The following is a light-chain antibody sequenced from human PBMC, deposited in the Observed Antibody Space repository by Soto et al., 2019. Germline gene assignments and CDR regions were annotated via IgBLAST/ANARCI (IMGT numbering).Light chain of an antibody. CDR1: STDFVSYNR. J-gene: IGLJ1*01. Sequence: QSALTQPPSVSGSPGQSVTISCTGTSTDFVSYNRVSWYQQPPGTAPKLIIYEASNRPSGVPDRFSGSKSGNTASLTISGLQAADEADYYCSSYTSSSTYVFGTGTKVTVL. CDR3: SSYTSSSTYV. V-gene: IGLV2-18*02. CDR2: EAS.